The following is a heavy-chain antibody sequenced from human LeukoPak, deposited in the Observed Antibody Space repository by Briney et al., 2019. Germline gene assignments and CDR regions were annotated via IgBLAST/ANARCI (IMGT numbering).Heavy chain of an antibody. CDR2: IYYTGTT. Sequence: PSETLSLTCTVSGGSISSSLYHWGWIRQSPGKNLEWLGSIYYTGTTHYNPSLKSRVTISVDTSKNQFSLKLSSVTAADTAVYYCARGRGRILWFGELNYFDYWGQGTLVTVSS. J-gene: IGHJ4*02. CDR1: GGSISSSLYH. V-gene: IGHV4-39*07. CDR3: ARGRGRILWFGELNYFDY. D-gene: IGHD3-10*01.